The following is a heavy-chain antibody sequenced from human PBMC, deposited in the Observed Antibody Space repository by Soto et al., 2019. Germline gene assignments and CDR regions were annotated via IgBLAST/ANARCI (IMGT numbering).Heavy chain of an antibody. D-gene: IGHD6-13*01. V-gene: IGHV1-46*03. CDR3: ARIQEGIAAAGWGWFDP. Sequence: GASVKVCCKASGYTFTSCYMHWVRQAHGQGLEWMGIINPSGGSTSYAQKFQGRVTMTRDTSTSTVYMELSSLRSEDTAVYYCARIQEGIAAAGWGWFDPWGQGTLVTVSS. J-gene: IGHJ5*02. CDR1: GYTFTSCY. CDR2: INPSGGST.